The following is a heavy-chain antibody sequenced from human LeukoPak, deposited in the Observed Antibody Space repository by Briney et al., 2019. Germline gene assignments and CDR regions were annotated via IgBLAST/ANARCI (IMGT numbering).Heavy chain of an antibody. CDR2: IRVSGDRI. Sequence: PGGSLRLSCAVSGVTFSGYARSSVRQAPGKGLEWVSSIRVSGDRIFYVDSVKGRFTISRDNSKNTLFLQMSSLRDEDTAVYYCKKGRYGHDISAGFDAWGQGTMVTVSS. CDR3: KKGRYGHDISAGFDA. D-gene: IGHD6-13*01. CDR1: GVTFSGYA. J-gene: IGHJ3*01. V-gene: IGHV3-23*01.